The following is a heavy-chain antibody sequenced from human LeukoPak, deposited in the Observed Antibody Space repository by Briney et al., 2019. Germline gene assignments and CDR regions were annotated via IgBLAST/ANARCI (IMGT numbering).Heavy chain of an antibody. D-gene: IGHD2-15*01. J-gene: IGHJ4*02. CDR1: GLTFSSHW. Sequence: GGSLRLSCAASGLTFSSHWMHWVRQAPGKGLVWVSRITNDGSSTTYADSVKGRFTISRDNAKNMLYLQVNSLRAEDTAVYYCARFDPPPAGSLDYWGQGTLVTVSS. CDR3: ARFDPPPAGSLDY. CDR2: ITNDGSST. V-gene: IGHV3-74*01.